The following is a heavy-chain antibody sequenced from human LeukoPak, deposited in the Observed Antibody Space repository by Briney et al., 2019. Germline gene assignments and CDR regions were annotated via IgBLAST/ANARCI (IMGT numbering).Heavy chain of an antibody. D-gene: IGHD2-2*01. J-gene: IGHJ3*02. CDR2: IRYDGSNK. CDR1: GFTFSSYG. CDR3: AKRVVPAADAFDI. V-gene: IGHV3-30*02. Sequence: GGSLRLSCAASGFTFSSYGMHWVCQGPRKGLEWVAFIRYDGSNKYYADSVKGRFTISRDNSKNTLYLQMNSLRAEDTAVYYCAKRVVPAADAFDIWGQGTMVTVSS.